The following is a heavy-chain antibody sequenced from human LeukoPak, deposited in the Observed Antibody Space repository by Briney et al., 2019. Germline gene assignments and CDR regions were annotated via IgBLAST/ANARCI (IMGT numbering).Heavy chain of an antibody. V-gene: IGHV3-48*03. CDR1: GFTFSSYE. CDR3: ARGRAKWKLLKSADY. Sequence: GGSLRLSCAASGFTFSSYEMNWVRQAPGKGLEWVSYISSSGSTIYYADSVKGRFTISRDNAKNSLYLQMNSLRAEDTAVYYCARGRAKWKLLKSADYWGQGTLVTVSS. CDR2: ISSSGSTI. J-gene: IGHJ4*02. D-gene: IGHD1-26*01.